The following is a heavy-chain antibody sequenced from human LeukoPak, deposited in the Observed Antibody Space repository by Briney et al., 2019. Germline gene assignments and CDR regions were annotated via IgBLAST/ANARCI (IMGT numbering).Heavy chain of an antibody. CDR1: GFTFSSYA. J-gene: IGHJ2*01. V-gene: IGHV3-30-3*01. CDR3: ARVVGATDWYFDL. Sequence: PGGSLRLSCAASGFTFSSYAMHWVRQAPGKGLEWVAVISYDGSNKYYADSVKGRFTISRDNSKNTLYLQMNSLRAEDTAVYYCARVVGATDWYFDLWGRGTLVTVSS. CDR2: ISYDGSNK. D-gene: IGHD1-26*01.